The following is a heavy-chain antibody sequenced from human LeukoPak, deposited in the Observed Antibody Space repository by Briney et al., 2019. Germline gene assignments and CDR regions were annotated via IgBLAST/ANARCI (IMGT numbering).Heavy chain of an antibody. CDR2: ISGSGGST. CDR1: GFTFSSYA. CDR3: AKDHYYDSSGYYPLHSFDY. V-gene: IGHV3-23*01. J-gene: IGHJ4*02. D-gene: IGHD3-22*01. Sequence: GGSLRLSCAASGFTFSSYAMSWVRQAPGKGLEWVSAISGSGGSTYYADSVKGRFTISRDNSKNTLYLQMNSLRAEDTAVYYCAKDHYYDSSGYYPLHSFDYWGQGTLVTVSS.